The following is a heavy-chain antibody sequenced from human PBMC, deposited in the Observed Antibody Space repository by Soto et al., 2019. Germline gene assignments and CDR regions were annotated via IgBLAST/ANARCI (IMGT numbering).Heavy chain of an antibody. D-gene: IGHD5-18*01. CDR2: ISGSGGST. J-gene: IGHJ6*02. CDR3: AKTIQLWLFDGMDV. V-gene: IGHV3-23*01. CDR1: GFTFSSYA. Sequence: GGSLRLSXAASGFTFSSYAMSWVRQAPGKGLEWVSAISGSGGSTYYADSVKGRFTISRDNSKNTLYLQMNSLRAEDTAVYYCAKTIQLWLFDGMDVWGQGTTVTVSS.